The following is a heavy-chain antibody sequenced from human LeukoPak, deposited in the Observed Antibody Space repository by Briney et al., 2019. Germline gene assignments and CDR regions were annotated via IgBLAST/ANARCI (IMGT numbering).Heavy chain of an antibody. CDR3: ARDYFDFYYYYMDV. V-gene: IGHV4-59*11. D-gene: IGHD3-9*01. J-gene: IGHJ6*03. CDR1: GGSISSHY. CDR2: IYYSGST. Sequence: PSETLSLTCTVSGGSISSHYWSWIRQPPGKGLEWIGYIYYSGSTNYNPSLKSRVTISVDTSKNQFSLKLSSVTAADTAVYYCARDYFDFYYYYMDVWGKGTTVTVSS.